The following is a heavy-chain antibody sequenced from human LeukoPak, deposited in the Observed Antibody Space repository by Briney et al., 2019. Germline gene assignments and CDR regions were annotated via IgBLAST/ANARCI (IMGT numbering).Heavy chain of an antibody. Sequence: ASVKVSCKASGYTFTGYYMHWVRQAPGQGLEWMGRINPNSGGTNYAQKFQGRVTMTRDTSISTAYMELSRLRSDGTAVYYCAGFIASAAFDYWGQGTLVTVSS. D-gene: IGHD6-25*01. J-gene: IGHJ4*02. V-gene: IGHV1-2*06. CDR1: GYTFTGYY. CDR3: AGFIASAAFDY. CDR2: INPNSGGT.